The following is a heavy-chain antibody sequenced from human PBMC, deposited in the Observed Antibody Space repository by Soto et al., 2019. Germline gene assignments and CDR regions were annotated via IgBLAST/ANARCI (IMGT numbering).Heavy chain of an antibody. J-gene: IGHJ4*02. D-gene: IGHD1-26*01. CDR3: ARPPYSASYYYFDQ. CDR2: IYPGDSDT. CDR1: GYSFTSYW. V-gene: IGHV5-51*01. Sequence: GESLKISCKASGYSFTSYWIGWVRQMPGKGLEWMGIIYPGDSDTIYGPSFQGQVTISADKSISTAYLQWNSLKASDTAMYYCARPPYSASYYYFDQWGQGTPVTVSS.